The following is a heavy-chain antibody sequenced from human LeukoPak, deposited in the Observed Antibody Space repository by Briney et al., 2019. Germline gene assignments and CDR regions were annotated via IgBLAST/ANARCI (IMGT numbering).Heavy chain of an antibody. Sequence: PGGSLRLSCAASGFTFSSYDMNWVRQAPGKGLEWLSYISSSGSTIYYTDSVRGRFTISRDNAKNSLYLQMSSLRAEDTAVYYCARARVEMGAIKRVNWFGPWGQGTLVTVSS. V-gene: IGHV3-48*03. CDR1: GFTFSSYD. D-gene: IGHD5-24*01. CDR3: ARARVEMGAIKRVNWFGP. CDR2: ISSSGSTI. J-gene: IGHJ5*02.